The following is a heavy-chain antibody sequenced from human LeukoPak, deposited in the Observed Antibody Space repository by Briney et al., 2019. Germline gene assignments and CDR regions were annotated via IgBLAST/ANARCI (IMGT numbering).Heavy chain of an antibody. CDR3: ARDRYDILTGYYKFDY. CDR1: GFTFSSYS. D-gene: IGHD3-9*01. V-gene: IGHV3-48*01. J-gene: IGHJ4*02. Sequence: GGSLRLSCAASGFTFSSYSMNWVRQAPGKGLEWVSYISSSSSTIYYADSVKGRFTISRDNAKNSLYLQMNSLRAEDTAVYYCARDRYDILTGYYKFDYWGQGTLVTVSS. CDR2: ISSSSSTI.